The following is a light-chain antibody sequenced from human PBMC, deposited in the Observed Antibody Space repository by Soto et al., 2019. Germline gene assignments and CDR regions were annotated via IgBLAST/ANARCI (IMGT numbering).Light chain of an antibody. Sequence: EIVMTQSPATLSVSPGETATLSCRASQSVSYNLAWYQQKPGKGPRLLIYGASTRATGVPARFSGSGSGTDFSLIIISLQSEDFAVYYCQQYKNWPPRTFGGGTKVEIK. J-gene: IGKJ4*01. CDR2: GAS. V-gene: IGKV3-15*01. CDR1: QSVSYN. CDR3: QQYKNWPPRT.